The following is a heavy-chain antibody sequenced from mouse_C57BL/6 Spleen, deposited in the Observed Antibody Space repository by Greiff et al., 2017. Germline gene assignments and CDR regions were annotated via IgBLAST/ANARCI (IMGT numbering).Heavy chain of an antibody. CDR1: GFTFSSYA. D-gene: IGHD1-1*01. CDR3: ARDKYGSPTGAMDY. J-gene: IGHJ4*01. Sequence: EVKLVESGGGLVKPGGSLKLSCAASGFTFSSYAMSWVRQTPEKRLEWVATISDGGSYTYYPDNVKGRFTISRDNAKNNLYLQMSHLKSEDTAMYYCARDKYGSPTGAMDYWGQGTSVTVSS. CDR2: ISDGGSYT. V-gene: IGHV5-4*01.